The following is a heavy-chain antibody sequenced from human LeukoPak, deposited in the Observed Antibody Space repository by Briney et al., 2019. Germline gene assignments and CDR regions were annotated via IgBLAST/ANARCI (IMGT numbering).Heavy chain of an antibody. J-gene: IGHJ4*02. Sequence: PSETLSLTCTVSGGSISSGDYYWSWIRQPPGKGLEWIGYIYYSGSTYYNPSLKSRVTISVDTSKNQFSLKLSSVTAADTAVYYRARVEDTAMVPDYWGQGTLVTVSS. CDR2: IYYSGST. D-gene: IGHD5-18*01. CDR1: GGSISSGDYY. CDR3: ARVEDTAMVPDY. V-gene: IGHV4-30-4*01.